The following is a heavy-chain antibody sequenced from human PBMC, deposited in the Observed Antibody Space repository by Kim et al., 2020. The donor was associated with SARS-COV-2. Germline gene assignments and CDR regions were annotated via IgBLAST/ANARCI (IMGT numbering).Heavy chain of an antibody. CDR2: IDPSDSYT. J-gene: IGHJ3*02. CDR1: GYSFTSYW. Sequence: GESLKISCKGSGYSFTSYWISWVRQMPGKGLEWMGRIDPSDSYTNYSPSFQGHVTISADKSISTAYLQWSSLKASDTAMYYCARPYYDSSGYYYGAFDIWGQGTMVTVSS. V-gene: IGHV5-10-1*01. CDR3: ARPYYDSSGYYYGAFDI. D-gene: IGHD3-22*01.